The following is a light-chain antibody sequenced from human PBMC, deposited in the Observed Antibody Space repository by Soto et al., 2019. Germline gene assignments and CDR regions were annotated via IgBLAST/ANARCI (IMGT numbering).Light chain of an antibody. CDR3: QQYGSSPRT. J-gene: IGKJ1*01. CDR1: QSVSSSY. Sequence: EIVLTQSPGTLSLSPGERATLSCRASQSVSSSYVAWYQQKPGQAPRLLIYGASSRATGIPDRFSGSGSGTDVTLTISRLEPEDFAVYYCQQYGSSPRTFGKGTKVAIK. V-gene: IGKV3-20*01. CDR2: GAS.